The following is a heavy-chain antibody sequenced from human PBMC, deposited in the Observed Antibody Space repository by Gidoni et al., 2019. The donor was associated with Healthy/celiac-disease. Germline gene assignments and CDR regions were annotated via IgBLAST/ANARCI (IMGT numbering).Heavy chain of an antibody. Sequence: EVQLLESGGGLVQPGGSLRLSSAASGFTFSSYAMSWVRQAPGKGLEWVSAISGSGGSTYYADSVKGRFTISRDNAKNTLYLQMNSLRAEDTAVYYCARTRHDFWSGYYTFDYWGQGTLVTVSS. CDR2: ISGSGGST. V-gene: IGHV3-23*01. J-gene: IGHJ4*02. D-gene: IGHD3-3*01. CDR1: GFTFSSYA. CDR3: ARTRHDFWSGYYTFDY.